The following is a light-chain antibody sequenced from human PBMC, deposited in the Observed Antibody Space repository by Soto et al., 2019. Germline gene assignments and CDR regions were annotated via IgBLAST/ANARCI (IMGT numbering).Light chain of an antibody. CDR2: DAS. J-gene: IGKJ4*01. V-gene: IGKV1-5*01. CDR1: QSISSW. CDR3: QQYNRYSLT. Sequence: DIQMTQSPSTLSASVGDRVTITCRASQSISSWLAWYQQKPGKAPKLLIYDASSLESGVPTRVSGSGSGTEFKLTSSSLQPDDLATYYCQQYNRYSLTFGGGTKVDIK.